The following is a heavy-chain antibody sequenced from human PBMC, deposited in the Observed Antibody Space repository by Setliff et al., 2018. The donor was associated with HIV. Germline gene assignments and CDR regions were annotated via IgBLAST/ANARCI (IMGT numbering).Heavy chain of an antibody. V-gene: IGHV4-39*01. D-gene: IGHD3-22*01. CDR1: GVSVASSIDY. CDR3: ARQDSTDWYRKPFDS. Sequence: SETLSLTCTVSGVSVASSIDYWGWIRQPPGKGLEWIGSVFYSGVTYYSPSLKSRVTISVDTSKNQFSLKLNSATAADTAVYYCARQDSTDWYRKPFDSWGQGNLVTVSS. J-gene: IGHJ4*02. CDR2: VFYSGVT.